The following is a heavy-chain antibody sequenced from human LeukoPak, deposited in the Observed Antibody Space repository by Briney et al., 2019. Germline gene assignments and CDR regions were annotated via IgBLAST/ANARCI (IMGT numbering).Heavy chain of an antibody. Sequence: GGSLRLSCAASGFTFSSYSMNWVRQAPGKGLEWVSSISSSSYIYYADSVKGRFTISRDNAKNSLYLQMNSLRAEDTAVYYCARVPSSYDILTGYLDVWGQGTTVTVSS. CDR2: ISSSSYI. CDR3: ARVPSSYDILTGYLDV. V-gene: IGHV3-21*01. J-gene: IGHJ6*02. D-gene: IGHD3-9*01. CDR1: GFTFSSYS.